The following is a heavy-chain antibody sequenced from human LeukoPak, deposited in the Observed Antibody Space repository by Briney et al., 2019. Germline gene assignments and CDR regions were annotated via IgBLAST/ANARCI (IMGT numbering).Heavy chain of an antibody. J-gene: IGHJ4*02. Sequence: PGGSLRLSCAASGFTFSDYYMSWLRQAPGKGLEWVSYISSSGSTIYYADSVKGRFTISRDNAKNSLYLQMNSLRAEDTAVYYCAKLYYDFWSGYYAPFDYWGQGTLVTVSS. CDR3: AKLYYDFWSGYYAPFDY. D-gene: IGHD3-3*01. CDR2: ISSSGSTI. CDR1: GFTFSDYY. V-gene: IGHV3-11*04.